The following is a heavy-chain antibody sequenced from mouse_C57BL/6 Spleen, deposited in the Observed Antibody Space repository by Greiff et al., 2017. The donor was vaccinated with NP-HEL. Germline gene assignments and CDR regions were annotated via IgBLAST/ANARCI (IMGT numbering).Heavy chain of an antibody. CDR3: ARGRYGYDPAWFAY. Sequence: QVQLQQPGAELVKPGASVKLSCKASGYTFTSYWMHWVKQRPGRGLEWIGRIDPHSGGTKYNEKFKSKATLTVDKPSSTAYMQLSSLTSEDSAVYYCARGRYGYDPAWFAYWGQGTLVTVSA. J-gene: IGHJ3*01. D-gene: IGHD2-2*01. CDR2: IDPHSGGT. V-gene: IGHV1-72*01. CDR1: GYTFTSYW.